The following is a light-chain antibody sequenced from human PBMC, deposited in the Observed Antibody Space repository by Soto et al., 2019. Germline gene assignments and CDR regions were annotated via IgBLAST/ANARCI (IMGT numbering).Light chain of an antibody. CDR2: DAS. V-gene: IGKV1-12*01. CDR1: QNINRW. CDR3: KQSKSFPLT. J-gene: IGKJ4*01. Sequence: GDRVTITCRASQNINRWLAWYQQKPGKAPMLQIYDASSLQSGAPSRFSGSGYGTDFSLTISSLQPEDLATYYCKQSKSFPLTFGGGTKVDIK.